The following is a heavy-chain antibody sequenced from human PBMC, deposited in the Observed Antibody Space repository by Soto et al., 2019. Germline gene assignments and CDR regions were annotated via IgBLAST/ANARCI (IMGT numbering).Heavy chain of an antibody. V-gene: IGHV4-4*02. CDR1: GGSISSSNW. CDR2: IYHSGST. Sequence: QVQLQESGPGLVKPSGTLSLTCAVSGGSISSSNWWSWVRQPPGKGLEWIGEIYHSGSTNYNPSLKSRVTISVDKSKNQFSLKLSSVTAADTAVYYCARDQGGNYYDSSGYSGDYWGQGTLVTVSS. J-gene: IGHJ4*02. D-gene: IGHD3-22*01. CDR3: ARDQGGNYYDSSGYSGDY.